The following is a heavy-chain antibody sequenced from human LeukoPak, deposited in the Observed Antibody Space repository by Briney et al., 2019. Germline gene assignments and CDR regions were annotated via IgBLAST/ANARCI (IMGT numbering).Heavy chain of an antibody. V-gene: IGHV3-23*01. D-gene: IGHD3-10*01. CDR3: AKRHYDSGILDY. J-gene: IGHJ4*02. CDR2: ISGSGGST. CDR1: GFTFSSYG. Sequence: GGTLRLSCAASGFTFSSYGMSWVRQAPGKGLEWVSAISGSGGSTYYADSVKGRFTISRDNAKNTLFLQMNSLTAEDTAVYYCAKRHYDSGILDYWGQGTLVTVSS.